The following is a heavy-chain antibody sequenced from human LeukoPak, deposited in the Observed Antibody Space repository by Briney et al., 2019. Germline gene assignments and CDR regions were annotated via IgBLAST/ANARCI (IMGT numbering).Heavy chain of an antibody. V-gene: IGHV1-24*01. Sequence: ASVKVSCKVSGYTLTELSMHWVRQAPGKALEWMGGFDPEDGETIYAQKFQGRVTMTEDTSTDTAYMELSSLRSEDTAVYYCAKGGWELRGFDYWGQGTLVTVSS. D-gene: IGHD1-26*01. CDR3: AKGGWELRGFDY. J-gene: IGHJ4*02. CDR1: GYTLTELS. CDR2: FDPEDGET.